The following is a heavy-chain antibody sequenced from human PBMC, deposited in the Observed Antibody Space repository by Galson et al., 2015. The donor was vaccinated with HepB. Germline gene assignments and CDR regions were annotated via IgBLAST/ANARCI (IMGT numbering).Heavy chain of an antibody. CDR2: INPNSGGT. D-gene: IGHD3-22*01. CDR1: GYTITGYY. J-gene: IGHJ3*02. V-gene: IGHV1-2*06. Sequence: SVKVSCKASGYTITGYYMHWVRQAPGQGLEWMGRINPNSGGTNYAQKFQGRVTMTEDTSTDTAYMELSSLRSEDTAVYYCATMDSSGYYSGGRAFDIWGQGTMVTVSS. CDR3: ATMDSSGYYSGGRAFDI.